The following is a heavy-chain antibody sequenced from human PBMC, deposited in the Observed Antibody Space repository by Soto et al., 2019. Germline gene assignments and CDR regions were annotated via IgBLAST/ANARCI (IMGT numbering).Heavy chain of an antibody. V-gene: IGHV3-23*01. CDR3: ATDHYGMDV. J-gene: IGHJ6*02. CDR1: EFNRVDFA. Sequence: GLLLRVSCGASEFNRVDFAGHWIRQAPGKGLEWVSAISGSGGSTNYADSVKGRFTISRDNSKNTLYLQMNSLRAEDTAVYYCATDHYGMDVWGQGTTVTVSS. CDR2: ISGSGGST.